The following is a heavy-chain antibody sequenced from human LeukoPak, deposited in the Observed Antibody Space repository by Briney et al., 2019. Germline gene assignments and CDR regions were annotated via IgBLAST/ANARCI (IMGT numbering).Heavy chain of an antibody. V-gene: IGHV3-48*03. CDR2: ISSSGSTI. D-gene: IGHD3-9*01. J-gene: IGHJ4*02. CDR3: AKDRVLRYFDWLFDLDY. Sequence: GGSLRLSCAASGFTFSSYEMNWVRQAPGKGLEWVSYISSSGSTIYYADSVKGRFTISRDNSQSTLYLQMNSLGTEDTAVYYCAKDRVLRYFDWLFDLDYWGQGTLVTVSS. CDR1: GFTFSSYE.